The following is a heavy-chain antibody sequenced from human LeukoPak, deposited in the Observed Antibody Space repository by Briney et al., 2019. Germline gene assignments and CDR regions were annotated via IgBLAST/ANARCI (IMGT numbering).Heavy chain of an antibody. J-gene: IGHJ4*02. CDR1: GFTFTTYW. V-gene: IGHV3-7*01. Sequence: GGSLRLSCAVSGFTFTTYWMTWVRQAPGKGLVWVASINQDGSENYYADSLKGRFTISRDNAKNSLYLQVSSLRAEDTAVYYCARGVFTFDYWGQGTLVPSPQ. CDR2: INQDGSEN. CDR3: ARGVFTFDY.